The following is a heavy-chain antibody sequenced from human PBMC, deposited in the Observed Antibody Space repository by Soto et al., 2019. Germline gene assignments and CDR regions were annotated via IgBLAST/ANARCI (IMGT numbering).Heavy chain of an antibody. CDR2: LNTNGGST. CDR1: GYTFTNSY. V-gene: IGHV1-46*01. CDR3: ARNLAAGDY. J-gene: IGHJ4*02. Sequence: QVQLVQSGAEVKKPGASVKVSCKASGYTFTNSYIHWVRQAPGQGLEWMALLNTNGGSTNYAQNFQGRVTVTRDTSTSTVYMELTSLTSEDTAVYYCARNLAAGDYWCQGTLVTVSS. D-gene: IGHD6-13*01.